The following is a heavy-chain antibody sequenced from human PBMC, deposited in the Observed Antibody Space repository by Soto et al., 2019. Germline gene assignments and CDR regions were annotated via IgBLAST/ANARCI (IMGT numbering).Heavy chain of an antibody. V-gene: IGHV3-23*01. J-gene: IGHJ4*02. CDR2: IRGSGGTT. Sequence: EVRLWESGGGLVQPGGSLRLSCAASGFTFSSYAMSWLRQAPGKGLEWVSLIRGSGGTTKYADSVIGRLAISRDNSKKALYIEMNSLRDEDTAVYYCAIARCTDGWYQFSYWGQRTLVSVSS. CDR3: AIARCTDGWYQFSY. D-gene: IGHD6-19*01. CDR1: GFTFSSYA.